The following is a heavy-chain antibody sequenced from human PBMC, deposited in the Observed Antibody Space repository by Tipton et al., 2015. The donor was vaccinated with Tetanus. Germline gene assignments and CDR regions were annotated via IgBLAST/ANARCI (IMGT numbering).Heavy chain of an antibody. Sequence: LRLSCSIFGGSVSSGSYYWAWIRQPPGKGLEYIGYILYGGGTHYNPSLKSRVTVSTDPSQNQFSLKLSSVTAADTAVYYCVRGRGLGAYSFGFEYWGQGALVTVSS. D-gene: IGHD2-15*01. CDR1: GGSVSSGSYY. J-gene: IGHJ4*02. CDR2: ILYGGGT. CDR3: VRGRGLGAYSFGFEY. V-gene: IGHV4-61*01.